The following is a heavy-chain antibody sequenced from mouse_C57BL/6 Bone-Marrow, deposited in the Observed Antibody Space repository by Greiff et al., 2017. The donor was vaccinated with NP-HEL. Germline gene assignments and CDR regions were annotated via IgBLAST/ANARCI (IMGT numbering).Heavy chain of an antibody. CDR3: ARSKGPYYYGSSSYYFDY. Sequence: VHVKQSGAELVRPGSSVKMSCKTSGYTFTSYGINWVKQRPGQGLEWIGYIYIGNGYTEYNEKFKGKATLTSDTSSSTAYMQLRSLTSEDSVIYFCARSKGPYYYGSSSYYFDYWGQGTTLTVSS. V-gene: IGHV1-58*01. CDR1: GYTFTSYG. J-gene: IGHJ2*01. CDR2: IYIGNGYT. D-gene: IGHD1-1*01.